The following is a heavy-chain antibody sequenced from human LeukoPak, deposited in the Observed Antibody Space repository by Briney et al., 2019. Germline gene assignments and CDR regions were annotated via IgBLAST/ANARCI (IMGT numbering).Heavy chain of an antibody. CDR1: GGSISSSSYY. CDR2: IYYSGST. D-gene: IGHD6-19*01. Sequence: SETLSLTCTVSGGSISSSSYYWGWIRQPPGKGLEWIGSIYYSGSTYYNPSLKSRVTISVDTSKNQFSLKLSSVTAADTAVYYCARTTPDTLHGIAVAGTPYYFDYWGQGTLVTVSS. J-gene: IGHJ4*02. CDR3: ARTTPDTLHGIAVAGTPYYFDY. V-gene: IGHV4-39*07.